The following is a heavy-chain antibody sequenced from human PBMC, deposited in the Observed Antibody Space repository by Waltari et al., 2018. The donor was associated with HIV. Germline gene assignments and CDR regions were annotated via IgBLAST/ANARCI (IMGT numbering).Heavy chain of an antibody. D-gene: IGHD3-10*01. CDR2: IYDSGST. Sequence: QVQLQESGPGLVKPSETLSLTCTVSGYSISSGYYWGWIRQPPGKGLEWIGSIYDSGSTYDNPSLKSLVTISVDTSKNQFSLKLSSVTASDTAVYYCARGDQSYPRLWFGEFGMDVWGQGTTVTVSS. CDR1: GYSISSGYY. CDR3: ARGDQSYPRLWFGEFGMDV. V-gene: IGHV4-38-2*02. J-gene: IGHJ6*02.